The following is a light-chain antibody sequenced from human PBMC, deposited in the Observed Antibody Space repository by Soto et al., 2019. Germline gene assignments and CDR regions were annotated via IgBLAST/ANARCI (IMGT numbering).Light chain of an antibody. J-gene: IGKJ1*01. V-gene: IGKV3-15*01. CDR1: QSVSSK. Sequence: EIVMTQSPATLSVSPGEGATLSCRASQSVSSKLAWYQQKPGQAPRLLIYGASTRATGIPARFSGSGSGTEFTLIISSLQSEDSAVYYCQQFAISTTFGQGTKVDIK. CDR3: QQFAISTT. CDR2: GAS.